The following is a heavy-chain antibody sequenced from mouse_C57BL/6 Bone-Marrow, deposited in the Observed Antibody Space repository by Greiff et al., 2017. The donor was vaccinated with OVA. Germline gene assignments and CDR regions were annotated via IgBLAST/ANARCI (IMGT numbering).Heavy chain of an antibody. J-gene: IGHJ1*03. CDR1: GYTFTSYW. Sequence: QVQLQQPGTELVKPGASVKLSCKASGYTFTSYWMHWVKQRPGQGLEWIGNINPSNGGTNYNEKFKSKATLTVDKSSSTAYMQLSRLTSEDSAVYYCAREVIYYGSSYVSYWYVDVWGTGTTVTVSS. CDR2: INPSNGGT. V-gene: IGHV1-53*01. D-gene: IGHD1-1*01. CDR3: AREVIYYGSSYVSYWYVDV.